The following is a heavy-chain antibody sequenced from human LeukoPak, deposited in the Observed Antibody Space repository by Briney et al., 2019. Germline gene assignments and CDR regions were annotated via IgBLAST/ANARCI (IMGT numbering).Heavy chain of an antibody. CDR2: INPSGGSR. Sequence: GASVKVSCKTFGYTFTSDYMHWVRQAPGQGLERMGIINPSGGSRNYAQKFQGRVTMTRDTSTSTVYMELSSLRSEDTAVYYCARDVIVVVPAATGQIGMDVWGQGTTVTVSS. D-gene: IGHD2-2*01. CDR1: GYTFTSDY. J-gene: IGHJ6*02. CDR3: ARDVIVVVPAATGQIGMDV. V-gene: IGHV1-46*01.